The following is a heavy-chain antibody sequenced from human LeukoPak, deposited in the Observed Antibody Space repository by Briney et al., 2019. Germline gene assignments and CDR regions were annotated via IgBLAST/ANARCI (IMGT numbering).Heavy chain of an antibody. CDR1: GFTFSSYG. V-gene: IGHV3-33*01. CDR3: AREAEELLWFGDLADS. J-gene: IGHJ4*02. D-gene: IGHD3-10*01. CDR2: IWYDGSNK. Sequence: SLRLSCAASGFTFSSYGMHWVRQAPGKGLEWVAVIWYDGSNKYYADSVKGRFTISRDNSKNTLYLQMNSLRAEDTAVYYCAREAEELLWFGDLADSWGQGTLVTVSS.